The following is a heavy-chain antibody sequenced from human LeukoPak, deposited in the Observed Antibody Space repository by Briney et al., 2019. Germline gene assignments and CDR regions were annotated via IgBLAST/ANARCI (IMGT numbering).Heavy chain of an antibody. J-gene: IGHJ6*03. CDR2: IRYDGSNK. V-gene: IGHV3-30*02. CDR3: AKDYCSSTSCYIKAQYYYYYYMDV. Sequence: PGGSLRLSCAASGFTFSSYAMHWVRQAPGKGLEWVAFIRYDGSNKYYADSVKGRFTISRDNSKNTLYLQMNSLRAEDTAVYYCAKDYCSSTSCYIKAQYYYYYYMDVWGKGTTVTVSS. CDR1: GFTFSSYA. D-gene: IGHD2-2*02.